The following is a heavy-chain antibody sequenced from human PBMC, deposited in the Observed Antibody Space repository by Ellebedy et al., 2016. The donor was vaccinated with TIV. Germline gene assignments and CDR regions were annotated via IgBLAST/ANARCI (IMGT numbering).Heavy chain of an antibody. V-gene: IGHV4-61*02. Sequence: SETLSLXCTVSGGSINSGIYYWSWIRQPAGKGLEWIGRIYTSGSTNYNPSLKSRVTMSVDTSKNQFSLKLSSVTAADTAVYYCARDLRGSGSFGYWGQGTLVTVSS. CDR1: GGSINSGIYY. J-gene: IGHJ4*02. CDR3: ARDLRGSGSFGY. CDR2: IYTSGST. D-gene: IGHD3-10*01.